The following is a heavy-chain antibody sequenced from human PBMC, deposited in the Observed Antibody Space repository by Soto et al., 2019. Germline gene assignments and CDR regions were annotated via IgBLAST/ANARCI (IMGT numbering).Heavy chain of an antibody. CDR1: GYSFTSYW. CDR2: IYPGDSDT. CDR3: ARRYDFWSGYSGYYFDY. J-gene: IGHJ4*02. D-gene: IGHD3-3*01. V-gene: IGHV5-51*01. Sequence: GESLKISCKGSGYSFTSYWIGWVRQMPGKGLEWMGIIYPGDSDTRYSPSFQGQVTISADKSISTAYLQWSSLKASDTAMYYCARRYDFWSGYSGYYFDYWGQGTLVTVSS.